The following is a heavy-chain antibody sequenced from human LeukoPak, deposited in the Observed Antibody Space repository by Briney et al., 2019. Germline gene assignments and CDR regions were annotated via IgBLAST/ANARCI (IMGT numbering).Heavy chain of an antibody. CDR2: IYPGDSDT. CDR1: GYGFTSYW. Sequence: GESLKISCKGSGYGFTSYWIGWVRQMPGKGLEWMGIIYPGDSDTRYSPSFQGQVTISADKSISTAYLQWSSLKASDTAMYYCASTATVTEDYYYYYYMDVWGKGTTVTVSS. V-gene: IGHV5-51*01. J-gene: IGHJ6*03. D-gene: IGHD4-11*01. CDR3: ASTATVTEDYYYYYYMDV.